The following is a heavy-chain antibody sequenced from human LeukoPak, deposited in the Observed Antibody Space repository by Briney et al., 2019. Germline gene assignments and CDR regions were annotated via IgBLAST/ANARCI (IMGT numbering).Heavy chain of an antibody. CDR2: VYDTGST. Sequence: KPSETPSLTCTVSGDSITNYYWSWIRQPPGKRLQWIGYVYDTGSTNYNPSLKSRVSISIDKSKNQFSLKLTSVTAADTAVYYCARATYYDFWSGWRDWGQGTLVTVSS. J-gene: IGHJ4*02. CDR3: ARATYYDFWSGWRD. D-gene: IGHD3-3*01. CDR1: GDSITNYY. V-gene: IGHV4-59*01.